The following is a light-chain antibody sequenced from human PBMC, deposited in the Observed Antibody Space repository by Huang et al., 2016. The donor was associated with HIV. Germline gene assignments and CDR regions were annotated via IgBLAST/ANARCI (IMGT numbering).Light chain of an antibody. V-gene: IGKV1-13*02. J-gene: IGKJ5*01. CDR2: GSS. Sequence: AVQLTQSPSSLSTSVGDTVIISCRASQDIGTSLAWYQQKTGRAPKLLIAGSSTLQTGVPSRFSGDSAGTYFTLFISNLQPEDFATYYCQQLHSYPITFGQGTRLDIK. CDR1: QDIGTS. CDR3: QQLHSYPIT.